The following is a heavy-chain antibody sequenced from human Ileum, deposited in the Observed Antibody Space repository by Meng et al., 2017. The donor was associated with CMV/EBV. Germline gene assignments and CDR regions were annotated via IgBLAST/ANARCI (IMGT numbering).Heavy chain of an antibody. D-gene: IGHD2-21*01. CDR3: ARECVGEGDWCHWDYWFDP. CDR2: IDPSGSA. CDR1: GGPISGSFF. V-gene: IGHV4-4*07. J-gene: IGHJ5*02. Sequence: LGSAPSLLMPSAPLSLTCTVLGGPISGSFFWRWVRQSAGKRLEWIGRIDPSGSANYNPSLQGRITVSIDTSNNQFSLTLTSVTAADTAVYYCARECVGEGDWCHWDYWFDPWGQGTLVTVSS.